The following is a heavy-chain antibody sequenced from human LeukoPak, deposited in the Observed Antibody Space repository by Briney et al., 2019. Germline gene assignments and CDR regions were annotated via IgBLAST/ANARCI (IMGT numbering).Heavy chain of an antibody. Sequence: QPGGSLRLSCAASGFTFSSYAMHWVRQAPGKGLEWVAVISYDGSNKYYADSVKGRFTISRDNSKNTLYLQMNSLRAEDTAVYYCARVPSTHSSSWYGDYWGQGTLVTVSS. J-gene: IGHJ4*02. CDR2: ISYDGSNK. CDR3: ARVPSTHSSSWYGDY. V-gene: IGHV3-30-3*01. D-gene: IGHD6-13*01. CDR1: GFTFSSYA.